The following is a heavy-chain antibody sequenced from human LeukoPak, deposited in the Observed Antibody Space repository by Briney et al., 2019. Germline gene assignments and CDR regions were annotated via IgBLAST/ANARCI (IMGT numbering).Heavy chain of an antibody. D-gene: IGHD3-22*01. J-gene: IGHJ3*01. Sequence: GGSLRLSCAASGFTFSSYAMSWVRQAPGKGLECVSYISSSGTIKYYADSVKGRFTISRDNAKNSVDLQMNSLRAEDTAVYFCARDETEFFPDRGGYSPDAFDVWGQGTMVTVSS. CDR3: ARDETEFFPDRGGYSPDAFDV. CDR2: ISSSGTIK. V-gene: IGHV3-48*04. CDR1: GFTFSSYA.